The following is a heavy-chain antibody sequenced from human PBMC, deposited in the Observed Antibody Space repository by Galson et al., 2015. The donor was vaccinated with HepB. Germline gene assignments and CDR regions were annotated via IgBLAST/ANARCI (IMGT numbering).Heavy chain of an antibody. CDR3: ARDMGSSGWYWDY. CDR1: GYSISSGYY. Sequence: SETLSLTCTVSGYSISSGYYWGWIRQPPGKGLEWIGNIYHSGSTDYNPSLKSRVTISVDTSKNQFSLKLSSVTAADTAVYYCARDMGSSGWYWDYWGQGTLVTVST. V-gene: IGHV4-38-2*02. J-gene: IGHJ4*02. D-gene: IGHD6-19*01. CDR2: IYHSGST.